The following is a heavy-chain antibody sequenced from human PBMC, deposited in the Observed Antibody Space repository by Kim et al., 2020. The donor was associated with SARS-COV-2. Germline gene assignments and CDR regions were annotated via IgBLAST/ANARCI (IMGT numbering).Heavy chain of an antibody. V-gene: IGHV4-59*01. D-gene: IGHD3-10*01. CDR3: AGTGDYFDY. CDR1: GGSISSYY. J-gene: IGHJ4*02. Sequence: SETLSLTCTVSGGSISSYYWSWIRQPPGKGLEWIGYIYYSGSTNYNPSLKSRVTISVDTSKNQFSLKLSSVTAADTAVYYCAGTGDYFDYWGQGTLVTVS. CDR2: IYYSGST.